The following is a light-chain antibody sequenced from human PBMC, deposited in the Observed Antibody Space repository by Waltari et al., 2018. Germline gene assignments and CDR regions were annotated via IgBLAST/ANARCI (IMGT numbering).Light chain of an antibody. Sequence: DIVSTQSPGTLSLSPGERASLSCRARQSVSSGYLAWYPQKAGQAPRLLIYSVSSRATGIPDRFSGSGSGTDFTLSISRLEPEDFAVYYCHQYGSPGWTFGQGTKVEIK. CDR1: QSVSSGY. CDR2: SVS. CDR3: HQYGSPGWT. J-gene: IGKJ1*01. V-gene: IGKV3-20*01.